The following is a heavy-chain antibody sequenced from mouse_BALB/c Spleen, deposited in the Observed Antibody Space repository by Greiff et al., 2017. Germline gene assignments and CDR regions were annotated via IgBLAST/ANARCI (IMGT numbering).Heavy chain of an antibody. J-gene: IGHJ3*01. CDR2: IYWDDDK. D-gene: IGHD2-4*01. V-gene: IGHV8-12*01. CDR1: GFSLSTSGMG. CDR3: ARGYDYDRFAY. Sequence: QVTLKESGPGILQPSQTLSLTCSFSGFSLSTSGMGVSWIRQPSGKGLEWLAHIYWDDDKRYNPSLKSRLTISKDTSRNQVFLKITSVDTADTATYYCARGYDYDRFAYWGQGTLVTVSA.